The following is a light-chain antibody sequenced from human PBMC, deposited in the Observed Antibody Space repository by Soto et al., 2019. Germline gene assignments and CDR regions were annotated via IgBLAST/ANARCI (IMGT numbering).Light chain of an antibody. J-gene: IGKJ4*01. CDR3: QQRTNWPLT. V-gene: IGKV3-11*01. CDR2: DVS. CDR1: HSVSNS. Sequence: EIVLTQSPATLSLSPGERATLSCWASHSVSNSLAWYQQRPGQSPRLLIYDVSTRATGIPARFGGSGSGTDFTLTISSLETEDFAVYYCQQRTNWPLTFGGGTKVDIK.